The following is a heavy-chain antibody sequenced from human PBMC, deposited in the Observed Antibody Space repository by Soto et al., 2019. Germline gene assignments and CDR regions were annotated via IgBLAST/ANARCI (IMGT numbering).Heavy chain of an antibody. Sequence: GGSLRLSCAASGFTFSSYAMHWVRQAPGKGLEWVAVISYDGSNKYYADSVKGRFTISRDNSKNTLYLQMNSLRAEDTAVYYCARDGEGTWATVDYWGQGTLVTVSS. CDR2: ISYDGSNK. CDR3: ARDGEGTWATVDY. CDR1: GFTFSSYA. J-gene: IGHJ4*02. V-gene: IGHV3-30-3*01. D-gene: IGHD5-12*01.